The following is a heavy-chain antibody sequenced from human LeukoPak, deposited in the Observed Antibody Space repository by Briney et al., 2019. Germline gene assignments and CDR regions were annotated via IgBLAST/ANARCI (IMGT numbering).Heavy chain of an antibody. V-gene: IGHV1-2*06. J-gene: IGHJ6*02. Sequence: ASVKVSCKASGYTFTGYYIHWVRQAPGQGLEWMGRINPNSGGTNYAQKFQGRVTMTRDTSISTAYMELSRLRSDDTAVYYCASQTVHAYYYYGMDVWGQGTTVTVSS. CDR2: INPNSGGT. CDR3: ASQTVHAYYYYGMDV. CDR1: GYTFTGYY. D-gene: IGHD1-1*01.